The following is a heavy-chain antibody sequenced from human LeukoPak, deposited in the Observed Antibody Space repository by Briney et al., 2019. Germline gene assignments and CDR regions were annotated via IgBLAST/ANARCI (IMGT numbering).Heavy chain of an antibody. D-gene: IGHD1-26*01. CDR2: IIPIFGTA. J-gene: IGHJ4*02. CDR3: AGGFNVGFDY. Sequence: SVKVSCKASGGTFSSYAISWVRQAPGQGVEWMGGIIPIFGTANYAQKFEGRDTITADEPTSTAYIELSSLTSECTAVYYCAGGFNVGFDYGGEGTLVTVS. V-gene: IGHV1-69*13. CDR1: GGTFSSYA.